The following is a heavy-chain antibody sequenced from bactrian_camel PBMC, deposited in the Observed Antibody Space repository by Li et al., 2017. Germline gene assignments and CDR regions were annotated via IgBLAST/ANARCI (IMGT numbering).Heavy chain of an antibody. J-gene: IGHJ6*01. D-gene: IGHD7*01. CDR2: ISRNGDRT. CDR1: ESTYRSGC. Sequence: HVQLVESGGGSVEAGGSLRLSCVASESTYRSGCMGWYREAPGKERDGVARISRNGDRTKYGDSVKGRFTISQDNTKNTIFLQINNLQPEDTAMYYCAADPVCCRWDIEPGFSYRGQGTQVTVS. CDR3: AADPVCCRWDIEPGFSY. V-gene: IGHV3-3*01.